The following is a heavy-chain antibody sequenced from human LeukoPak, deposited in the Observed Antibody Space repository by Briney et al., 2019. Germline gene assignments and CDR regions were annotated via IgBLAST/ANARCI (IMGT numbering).Heavy chain of an antibody. D-gene: IGHD4-17*01. CDR3: AREAVTRNYFAY. CDR1: GPTYSNLW. CDR2: IKGDGSEK. V-gene: IGHV3-7*05. J-gene: IGHJ4*02. Sequence: GGSLRLSCAASGPTYSNLWMSWVRQAPGKGLEWVANIKGDGSEKYYVDSVEGRFTISRDNAKNALYLQMNSLRAEDTAVYYCAREAVTRNYFAYLVQGTLVTVSS.